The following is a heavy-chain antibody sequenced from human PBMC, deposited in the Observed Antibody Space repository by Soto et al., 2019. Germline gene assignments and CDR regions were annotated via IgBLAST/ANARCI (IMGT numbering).Heavy chain of an antibody. CDR1: GFTFNDYS. CDR2: ISSSGTYI. D-gene: IGHD2-21*01. J-gene: IGHJ6*02. Sequence: GGSLRLSCEASGFTFNDYSMDWVRQAPEKGLEWVSSISSSGTYIYYADSVKGRFAISRDNANNVMYLQMDTLRAEDTAVYYCVRAGHIFDVHYYGMDLWGQGTTVTVSS. CDR3: VRAGHIFDVHYYGMDL. V-gene: IGHV3-21*01.